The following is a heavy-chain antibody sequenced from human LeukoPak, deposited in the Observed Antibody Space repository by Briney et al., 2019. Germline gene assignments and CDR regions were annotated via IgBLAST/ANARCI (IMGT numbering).Heavy chain of an antibody. J-gene: IGHJ4*02. D-gene: IGHD3-22*01. Sequence: GGSLRLSCAASGFTFSNYGMTWLRQTPAKGLEWVSAISGSGKTTYYSDSVKGRFTISRDNSKNTLFLQMNSLRVEDAAMYYCAKTDGYFDQWGQGTLVAVSS. CDR1: GFTFSNYG. CDR3: AKTDGYFDQ. V-gene: IGHV3-23*01. CDR2: ISGSGKTT.